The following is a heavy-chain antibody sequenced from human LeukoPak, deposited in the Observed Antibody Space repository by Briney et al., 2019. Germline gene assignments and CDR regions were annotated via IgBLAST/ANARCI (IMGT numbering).Heavy chain of an antibody. D-gene: IGHD4-17*01. Sequence: GGSLRLSCAASGFTFSSYAMSWVRQAPGKGLEWVSSISGSGGRTHYTDSVKGRFTISRDNSKNTLYLRMNSLRAEDTAVYYCATPPTVTRNYWGQGTLVTVSS. CDR2: ISGSGGRT. CDR1: GFTFSSYA. J-gene: IGHJ4*02. V-gene: IGHV3-23*01. CDR3: ATPPTVTRNY.